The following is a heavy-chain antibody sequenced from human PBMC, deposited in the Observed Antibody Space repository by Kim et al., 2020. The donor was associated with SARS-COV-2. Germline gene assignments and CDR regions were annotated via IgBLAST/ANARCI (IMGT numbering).Heavy chain of an antibody. CDR2: ISGSGGST. D-gene: IGHD3-9*01. CDR1: GFTFSSYA. CDR3: AKAAYDILTGYYKLGFYYFDY. J-gene: IGHJ4*02. V-gene: IGHV3-23*01. Sequence: GWSLRLSCAASGFTFSSYAMSWVRQAPGKGLEWVSAISGSGGSTYYADSVKGRFTISRDNSKNTLYLQMNSLRAEDTAVYYCAKAAYDILTGYYKLGFYYFDYWGQGTLVTVSS.